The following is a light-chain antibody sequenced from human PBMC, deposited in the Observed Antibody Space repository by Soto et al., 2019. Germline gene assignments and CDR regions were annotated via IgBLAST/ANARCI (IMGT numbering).Light chain of an antibody. CDR1: ETVGSN. J-gene: IGKJ1*01. V-gene: IGKV3-15*01. Sequence: VFTRSQCTVKFSTGERVVPSCRASETVGSNLAWYQQKPGQAPRLLIYGASARATGIPARFSGSGSGTEFTFTISSLQSEDFAVYYCQQYDHWPPWTFGQGTKVDI. CDR3: QQYDHWPPWT. CDR2: GAS.